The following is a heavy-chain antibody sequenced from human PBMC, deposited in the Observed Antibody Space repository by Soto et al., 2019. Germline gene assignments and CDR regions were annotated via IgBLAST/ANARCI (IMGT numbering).Heavy chain of an antibody. V-gene: IGHV1-69*01. D-gene: IGHD7-27*01. Sequence: QVQLVQSGAEVKKPGSSVKVSCKASGGTFSSYAISWVRQAPGQGLEWMGGIIPIFGTANYAQKFQGRVTLTADESTSTAYMELSSLRSEDTAVYYCARDWGLGGATNYYYGMDVWGQGTTVTVSS. CDR1: GGTFSSYA. CDR3: ARDWGLGGATNYYYGMDV. CDR2: IIPIFGTA. J-gene: IGHJ6*02.